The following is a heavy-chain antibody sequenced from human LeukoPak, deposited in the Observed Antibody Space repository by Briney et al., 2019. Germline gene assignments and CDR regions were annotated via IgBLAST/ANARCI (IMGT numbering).Heavy chain of an antibody. CDR3: ASTWYDSSGYYLGLDY. V-gene: IGHV4-59*01. CDR1: GGSISSYY. CDR2: IYYSGST. J-gene: IGHJ4*02. D-gene: IGHD3-22*01. Sequence: SETLSLTCTVSGGSISSYYWSWIRQPPGKGLEWIGYIYYSGSTNYNPSLKSRVTISVDTSKNQFSLKLSSVTAADTAVYYCASTWYDSSGYYLGLDYWGQGTLVTVSS.